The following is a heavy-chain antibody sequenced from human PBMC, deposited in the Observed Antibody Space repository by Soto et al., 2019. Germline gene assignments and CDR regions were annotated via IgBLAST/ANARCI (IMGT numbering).Heavy chain of an antibody. V-gene: IGHV1-69*06. Sequence: GAPVKVSCKASGGTFSSYAISWVRQAPGQGLEWMGGIIPIFGTPNYAQKFQGRVTITADKSTSTAYMELSSLRSEDTAMYYCASGVTIFGELDYWGQGTLVTVSS. J-gene: IGHJ4*02. CDR3: ASGVTIFGELDY. CDR2: IIPIFGTP. CDR1: GGTFSSYA. D-gene: IGHD3-3*01.